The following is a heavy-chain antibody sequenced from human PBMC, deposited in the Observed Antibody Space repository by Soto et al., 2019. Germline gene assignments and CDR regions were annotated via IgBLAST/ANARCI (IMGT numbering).Heavy chain of an antibody. CDR2: IYDTGST. Sequence: SETLSLTCTVSGGSISGYYWSWIRQPPGKGLEWLGYIYDTGSTTYNPSLRSRVTISVDTSRNQFSLKLSSVTAADSALYYCARVEYRSGSCDFDFWGQGTLVTVSS. CDR1: GGSISGYY. CDR3: ARVEYRSGSCDFDF. V-gene: IGHV4-59*01. D-gene: IGHD2-2*03. J-gene: IGHJ4*02.